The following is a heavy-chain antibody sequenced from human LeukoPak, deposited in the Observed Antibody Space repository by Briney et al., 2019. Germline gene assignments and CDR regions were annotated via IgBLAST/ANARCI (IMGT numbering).Heavy chain of an antibody. CDR2: IYYSGST. D-gene: IGHD3-22*01. V-gene: IGHV4-39*02. CDR1: GVSIRSGSHY. Sequence: SETLSLTCTVSGVSIRSGSHYWAWIRQPPGKGLEWIGSIYYSGSTYYNPSLENRVTISIDTSKNHFSLKLSSLSAADTSVYYCAKRDDSGGNLVDLWGQGTLVTVS. CDR3: AKRDDSGGNLVDL. J-gene: IGHJ4*02.